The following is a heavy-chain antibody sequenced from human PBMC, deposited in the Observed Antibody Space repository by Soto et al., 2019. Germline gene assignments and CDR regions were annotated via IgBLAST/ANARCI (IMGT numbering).Heavy chain of an antibody. V-gene: IGHV3-53*05. J-gene: IGHJ5*02. CDR1: GVTVSSND. Sequence: PGGSLRLSCAASGVTVSSNDMSWVRQAPGEGLEWVAVIYSGGSTYYADSVKGRFTISRDNSKNTLYLQMNSLRAEDTAVYYCAKDFGVVVAATYNWFDPLGQGTLVTVSS. CDR3: AKDFGVVVAATYNWFDP. D-gene: IGHD2-15*01. CDR2: IYSGGST.